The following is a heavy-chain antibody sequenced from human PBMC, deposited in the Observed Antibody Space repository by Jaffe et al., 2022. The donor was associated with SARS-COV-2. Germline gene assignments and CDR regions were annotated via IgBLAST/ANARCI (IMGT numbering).Heavy chain of an antibody. CDR2: ISWNSGSI. D-gene: IGHD6-13*01. CDR3: AKDISSGIAAAGDY. V-gene: IGHV3-9*01. Sequence: EVQLVESGGGLVQPGRSLRLSCAASGFTFDDYAMHWVRQAPGKGLEWVSGISWNSGSIGYADSVKGRFTISRDNAKNSLYLQMNSLRAEDTALYYCAKDISSGIAAAGDYWGQGTLVTVSS. CDR1: GFTFDDYA. J-gene: IGHJ4*02.